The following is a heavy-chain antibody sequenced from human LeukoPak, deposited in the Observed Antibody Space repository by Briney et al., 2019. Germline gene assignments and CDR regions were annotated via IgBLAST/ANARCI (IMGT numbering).Heavy chain of an antibody. CDR3: ANEGKSDTANDY. CDR1: GFTFSTYA. J-gene: IGHJ4*02. CDR2: ISGSGGGT. Sequence: GGSLRLSFAASGFTFSTYAMSWVRQAAGKGLEWVSLISGSGGGTYYADSVKGRFTISRDNSKNTLYLQLNSLRVEDTAVYYCANEGKSDTANDYWGQGTLVTVSS. D-gene: IGHD5-18*01. V-gene: IGHV3-23*01.